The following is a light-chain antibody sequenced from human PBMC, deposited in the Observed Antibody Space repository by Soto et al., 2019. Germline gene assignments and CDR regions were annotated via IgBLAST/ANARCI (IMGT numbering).Light chain of an antibody. Sequence: QSALTQPASVSGSPGQSITISCTGTSSDVGGYNYVSWYQHHPGKAPKLMIYEVSNRPSGVSNRFSGSKSGNTASLTISGLQAEDEADYYCSSYTSSRSGVFGGGTQLTVL. J-gene: IGLJ3*02. CDR3: SSYTSSRSGV. CDR2: EVS. V-gene: IGLV2-14*01. CDR1: SSDVGGYNY.